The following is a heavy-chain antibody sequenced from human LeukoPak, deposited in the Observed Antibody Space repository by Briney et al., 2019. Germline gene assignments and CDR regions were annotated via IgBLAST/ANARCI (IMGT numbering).Heavy chain of an antibody. D-gene: IGHD5-24*01. CDR1: GYSISSGYY. CDR3: ARNGEVDGLDFDY. J-gene: IGHJ4*02. CDR2: IYHSGST. Sequence: PSETLSLTCTVSGYSISSGYYWGWSRPPPGEGVGWIGSIYHSGSTYYNPSLKSRVTISVDTSKNQFSLKLSSVTAADTAVYYCARNGEVDGLDFDYWGQGTLVTVSS. V-gene: IGHV4-38-2*02.